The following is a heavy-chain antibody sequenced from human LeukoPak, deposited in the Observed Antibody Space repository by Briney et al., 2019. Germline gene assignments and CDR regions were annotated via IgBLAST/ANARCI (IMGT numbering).Heavy chain of an antibody. CDR2: IDPSDSYI. Sequence: GESLRISCKGAGYSFTSSWINWVRQMPGKGLEWMGRIDPSDSYIDYSPSFQGHVTISADKSINTAYMQWSSLKASDTAMYYCARRFSGSSGCDYWAREPWSSSPQ. CDR1: GYSFTSSW. V-gene: IGHV5-10-1*01. CDR3: ARRFSGSSGCDY. D-gene: IGHD6-19*01. J-gene: IGHJ4*02.